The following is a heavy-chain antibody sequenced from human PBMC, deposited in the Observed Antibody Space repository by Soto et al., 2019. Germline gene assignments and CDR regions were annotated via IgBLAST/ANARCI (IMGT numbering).Heavy chain of an antibody. J-gene: IGHJ3*02. Sequence: QVQLVQSGAEVKKPGASVKVSCKASGYTFTGYYMHWVRQAPGQGLEWMGWINPNSGGTNYAQKFHGRVTMTRATSISTAYMALSRLRSDDTAVYYCARGGAYCSGGSCSLPRGGAFDIWGQGTMVTVSS. CDR2: INPNSGGT. CDR3: ARGGAYCSGGSCSLPRGGAFDI. D-gene: IGHD2-15*01. CDR1: GYTFTGYY. V-gene: IGHV1-2*02.